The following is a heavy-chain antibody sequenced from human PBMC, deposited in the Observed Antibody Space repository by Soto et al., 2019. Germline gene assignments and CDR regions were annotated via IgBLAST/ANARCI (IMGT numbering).Heavy chain of an antibody. CDR2: IIPISGRT. V-gene: IGHV1-69*01. Sequence: QVQLLQSGAEVKRPGSSVKVSCEASGGTFSSLGFTWVRQAPGQGLEWMGGIIPISGRTTFAQNFQGRVTLSADASKRTIYMEVTTLTSNDTAIYYCATRETQGRWLEFADNWGQGTLVTVSS. J-gene: IGHJ4*02. CDR3: ATRETQGRWLEFADN. CDR1: GGTFSSLG. D-gene: IGHD5-12*01.